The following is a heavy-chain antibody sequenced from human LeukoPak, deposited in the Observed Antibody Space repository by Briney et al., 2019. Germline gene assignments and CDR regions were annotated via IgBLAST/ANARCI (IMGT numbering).Heavy chain of an antibody. CDR3: ARDSIIPNLLLGYCSGGSCYGNFDL. V-gene: IGHV4-31*03. Sequence: SETLSLTCTVSGGSISSGGYYWSWIRQHPGKGLEWIGYIYYSGSTYYNPSLKSRVTISVDTSKNQFSLKLSSVTAADTAVYYCARDSIIPNLLLGYCSGGSCYGNFDLWGRGTLVTVSS. CDR1: GGSISSGGYY. CDR2: IYYSGST. D-gene: IGHD2-15*01. J-gene: IGHJ2*01.